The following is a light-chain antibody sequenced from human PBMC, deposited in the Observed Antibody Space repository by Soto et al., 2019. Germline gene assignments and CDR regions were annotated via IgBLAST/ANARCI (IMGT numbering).Light chain of an antibody. CDR1: QSVNSN. Sequence: EIVMTQSPATLSVSPGERATLSCRASQSVNSNLGWYQQKPGQPPRLLIYGASTRATGIPARFSGSGSGTEFTLTISSLQSEDFAVYYCQQYNNWPETFGQGTKVDIK. J-gene: IGKJ1*01. CDR3: QQYNNWPET. V-gene: IGKV3-15*01. CDR2: GAS.